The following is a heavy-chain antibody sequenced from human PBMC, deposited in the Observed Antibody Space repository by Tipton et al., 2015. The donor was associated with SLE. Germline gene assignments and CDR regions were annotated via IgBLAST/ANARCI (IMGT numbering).Heavy chain of an antibody. CDR2: INHSGST. CDR3: ARGSLTYCYDSSGYYLYYFDY. D-gene: IGHD3-22*01. V-gene: IGHV4-34*01. CDR1: GGSFSGYY. Sequence: TLSLTCAVYGGSFSGYYWSWIRQPPGKGLEWIGEINHSGSTNYNPSLKSQVTISVDTSKNQFSLKLSSVTAADTAVYYCARGSLTYCYDSSGYYLYYFDYWGQGTLVTVSS. J-gene: IGHJ4*02.